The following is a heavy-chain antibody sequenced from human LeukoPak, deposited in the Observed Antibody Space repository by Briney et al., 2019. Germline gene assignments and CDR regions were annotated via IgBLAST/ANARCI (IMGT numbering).Heavy chain of an antibody. CDR2: IYYSGST. V-gene: IGHV4-59*08. CDR1: GGSISSYY. Sequence: EASETLSLTCTVSGGSISSYYWSWIRQPPGKGLEWIGYIYYSGSTNYNPSLKSRVTISVDTSKNQFSLKLSSVTAADTAVYYCARSEINAFDIWGQGTMVTVSS. CDR3: ARSEINAFDI. J-gene: IGHJ3*02.